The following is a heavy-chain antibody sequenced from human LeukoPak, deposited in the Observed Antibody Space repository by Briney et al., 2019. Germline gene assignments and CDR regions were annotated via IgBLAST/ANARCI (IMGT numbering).Heavy chain of an antibody. Sequence: PGRTLRLFCAASGYTYGVYDMSWLRQAPGKGLVGVVFIRSKAYGGTTEYAASVKGRFTISRDDSKSIGYLQMNSLKTEDTAVYYCTRSSSGWYSDYWGQGTLVTVSS. V-gene: IGHV3-49*03. CDR2: IRSKAYGGTT. J-gene: IGHJ4*02. D-gene: IGHD6-19*01. CDR3: TRSSSGWYSDY. CDR1: GYTYGVYD.